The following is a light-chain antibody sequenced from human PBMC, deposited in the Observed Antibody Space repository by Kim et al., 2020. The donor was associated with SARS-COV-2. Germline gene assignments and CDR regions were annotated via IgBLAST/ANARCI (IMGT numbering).Light chain of an antibody. J-gene: IGKJ2*01. V-gene: IGKV3-20*01. CDR2: GAC. CDR1: QSVSSNY. CDR3: QKYGNSYT. Sequence: SLSPGDSATHSCRASQSVSSNYLAWCQLRPGQAPRLLIYGACSRSPGIPDRFSGSGARTDFTLTSRRLEPEDIAGYYCQKYGNSYTCVQGTKLEI.